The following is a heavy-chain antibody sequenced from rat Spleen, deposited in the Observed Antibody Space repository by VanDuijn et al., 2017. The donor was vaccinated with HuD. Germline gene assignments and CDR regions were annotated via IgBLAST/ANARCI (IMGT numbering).Heavy chain of an antibody. V-gene: IGHV5S10*01. J-gene: IGHJ2*01. D-gene: IGHD4-3*01. CDR2: IVYDGTRT. Sequence: EVQLVESGGGLVQPGRSLKLSCAASGFTFSDYTMAWVRQAPKKGLEWVETIVYDGTRTYFRDSVKGRFTLSRDNTKSTLYLQMDSLRSEDTATYYCATQSIIRVPLFDYWGQGVMVTVSS. CDR1: GFTFSDYT. CDR3: ATQSIIRVPLFDY.